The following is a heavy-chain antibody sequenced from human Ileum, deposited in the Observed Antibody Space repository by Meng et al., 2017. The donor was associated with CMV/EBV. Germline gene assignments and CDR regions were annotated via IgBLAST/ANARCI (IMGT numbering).Heavy chain of an antibody. CDR1: SWSFSDFF. D-gene: IGHD1-26*01. V-gene: IGHV4-34*01. J-gene: IGHJ4*02. Sequence: QLQLHQWGAWLLNPSETLSLTCAFYSWSFSDFFWGWIRQPPGKGLEWIGESSHSGNTKYNPSLKSRVTISVDASKNQFSLNMRSVTAADTAVYYCARGRDFWWEMDYTGQGTLVTVFS. CDR3: ARGRDFWWEMDY. CDR2: SSHSGNT.